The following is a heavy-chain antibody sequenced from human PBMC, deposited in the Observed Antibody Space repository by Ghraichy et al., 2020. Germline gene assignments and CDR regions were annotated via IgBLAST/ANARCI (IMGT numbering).Heavy chain of an antibody. Sequence: GESLTISCKASGYTFDTYWIAWVRQVPGKGLEWMGIIYHIDSETKYSPSFRGHVSISADKSIATAHLQWSTLKASDTATYYCARGTSTPSGAPFDFWGQGNPVNV. D-gene: IGHD1-1*01. CDR1: GYTFDTYW. V-gene: IGHV5-51*01. J-gene: IGHJ4*02. CDR3: ARGTSTPSGAPFDF. CDR2: IYHIDSET.